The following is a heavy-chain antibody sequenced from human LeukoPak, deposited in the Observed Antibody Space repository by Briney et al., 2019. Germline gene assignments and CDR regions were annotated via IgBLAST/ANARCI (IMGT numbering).Heavy chain of an antibody. CDR2: INPNSGGT. CDR3: ARDHWEGIAVAGLGY. D-gene: IGHD6-19*01. CDR1: GYTFTGYY. J-gene: IGHJ4*02. Sequence: ASVTVSCTASGYTFTGYYMHWVRQAPGQGLEWMGWINPNSGGTNYAQKFQGRVTMTRDTSISTAYMELSRLRSDDTAVYYCARDHWEGIAVAGLGYWGQGTLVTVSS. V-gene: IGHV1-2*02.